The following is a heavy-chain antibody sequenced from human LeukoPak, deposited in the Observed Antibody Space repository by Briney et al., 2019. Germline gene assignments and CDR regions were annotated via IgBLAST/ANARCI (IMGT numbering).Heavy chain of an antibody. V-gene: IGHV1-69*05. CDR1: GGTFSSYA. CDR3: VRGTGFLEWLSAFDI. CDR2: IIPIFGTA. J-gene: IGHJ3*02. Sequence: SVKVSCKASGGTFSSYAISWVRQAPGQGLEWMGGIIPIFGTANYAQKFQGRVTITTDESTSTAYMELSSLRSEDTAVYYCVRGTGFLEWLSAFDIWGQGTMVTVSS. D-gene: IGHD3-3*01.